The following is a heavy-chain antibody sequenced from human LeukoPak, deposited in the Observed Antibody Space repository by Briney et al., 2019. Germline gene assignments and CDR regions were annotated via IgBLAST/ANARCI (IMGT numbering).Heavy chain of an antibody. J-gene: IGHJ1*01. CDR3: ARGLYYGGNLGFQH. D-gene: IGHD4-23*01. V-gene: IGHV4-34*01. CDR2: INHSGST. Sequence: PSETLSLTCTVSGGSISSYYWSWIRQPPGKGLEWIGEINHSGSTNYNPSLKSRVTISVDTSKNQFSLKPSSVTAADTAVYYCARGLYYGGNLGFQHWGQGTLVTVSS. CDR1: GGSISSYY.